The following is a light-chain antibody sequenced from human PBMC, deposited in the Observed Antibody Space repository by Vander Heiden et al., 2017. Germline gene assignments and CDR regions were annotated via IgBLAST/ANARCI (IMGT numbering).Light chain of an antibody. V-gene: IGKV4-1*01. J-gene: IGKJ2*01. CDR3: QQYYSTPYT. CDR2: WAA. CDR1: QSVLYSSNNKNY. Sequence: DIVMPQSPDSLAVSLAERATINCKSSQSVLYSSNNKNYLAWYQQKPGQPPKLLINWAATRESGVPDRFSGSRSGTDFTLTISSLQADDVAVYYCQQYYSTPYTFGQGTKLEIK.